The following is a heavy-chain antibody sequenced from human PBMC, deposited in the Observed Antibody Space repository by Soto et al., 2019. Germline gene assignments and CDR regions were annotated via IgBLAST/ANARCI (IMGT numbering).Heavy chain of an antibody. CDR1: GFTFSSYS. CDR2: ISSSSSYI. CDR3: ARAGISNSDSYYYGMDV. D-gene: IGHD2-15*01. V-gene: IGHV3-21*01. J-gene: IGHJ6*02. Sequence: PGGSLRLSCAASGFTFSSYSMNWVRQAPGKGLEWVSSISSSSSYIYYADSVKGRFTISRDNAKNSLYLQMNSLRAEDTAVYYCARAGISNSDSYYYGMDVWGQGTTVTVSS.